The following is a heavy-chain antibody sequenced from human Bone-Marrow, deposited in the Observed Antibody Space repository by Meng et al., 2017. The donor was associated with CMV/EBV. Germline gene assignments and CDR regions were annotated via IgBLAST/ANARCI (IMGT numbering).Heavy chain of an antibody. V-gene: IGHV4-38-2*02. Sequence: SETLSLTCTVSGYSIRSDFFWGWIRQPPGKGLEWIGINDSGTTHYNPSLKSRVAISVDTPETQFSLKLSAVTAADTAIYYCVRHIIVVPGRGYGVDVWGPGTTVTVSS. D-gene: IGHD2-15*01. CDR1: GYSIRSDFF. J-gene: IGHJ6*02. CDR2: INDSGTT. CDR3: VRHIIVVPGRGYGVDV.